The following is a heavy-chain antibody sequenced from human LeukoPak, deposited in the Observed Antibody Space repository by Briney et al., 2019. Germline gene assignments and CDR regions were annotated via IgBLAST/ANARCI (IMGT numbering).Heavy chain of an antibody. V-gene: IGHV3-53*01. CDR1: GFTVSSNY. Sequence: GGSLRLSCAASGFTVSSNYMSWVRQAPGKGLEWVSVIYSGGSTYYADSVKGRFTIFRDNSKNTLYLQMNSLRAEDTTVYYCASDRSRGLPTGGYDPWGQGTLVTVSA. CDR2: IYSGGST. D-gene: IGHD3-10*01. J-gene: IGHJ5*02. CDR3: ASDRSRGLPTGGYDP.